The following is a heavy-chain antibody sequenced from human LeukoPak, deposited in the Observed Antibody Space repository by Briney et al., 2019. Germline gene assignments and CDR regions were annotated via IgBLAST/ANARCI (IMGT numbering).Heavy chain of an antibody. J-gene: IGHJ4*02. D-gene: IGHD6-19*01. V-gene: IGHV3-7*01. CDR1: GFIFSNYW. CDR3: AGPPQAGPFDY. Sequence: GGSLRLSCAASGFIFSNYWLTWVRPAPGKVLEWVANIKPDGSEKNYVDSVKGRFTISRDNAKNSLYLQMSSLRAEDTAVYYCAGPPQAGPFDYWGQGTLVTVSS. CDR2: IKPDGSEK.